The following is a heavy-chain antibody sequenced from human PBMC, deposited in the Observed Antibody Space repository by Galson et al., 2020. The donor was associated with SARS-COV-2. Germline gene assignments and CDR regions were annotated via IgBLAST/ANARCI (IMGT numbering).Heavy chain of an antibody. J-gene: IGHJ4*02. Sequence: SETLSLTCTVSGGSISSSSYYWSWIRQPAGKGLEWLGGIYISERTNYNPSLKSRVTISADTSKNQFSLRLTSVTAADTAVYYCARESRWELYFDYWGQGSLVTVSS. CDR1: GGSISSSSYY. V-gene: IGHV4-61*02. CDR2: IYISERT. CDR3: ARESRWELYFDY. D-gene: IGHD1-26*01.